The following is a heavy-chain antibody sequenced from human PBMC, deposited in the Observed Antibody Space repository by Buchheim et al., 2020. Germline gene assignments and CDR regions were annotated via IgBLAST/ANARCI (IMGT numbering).Heavy chain of an antibody. D-gene: IGHD2-21*02. CDR3: AVGGAGDWSTYFDY. Sequence: QVQLQESGPGLVKPSETLSLTCTVSGGSISSYYWSWIRQPPGKGLEWIGYIYYSGSTNYNPSLKSRVTISVDTSKNQFSLKLSSVTAADTAVYYCAVGGAGDWSTYFDYWGQGTL. CDR1: GGSISSYY. J-gene: IGHJ4*02. V-gene: IGHV4-59*01. CDR2: IYYSGST.